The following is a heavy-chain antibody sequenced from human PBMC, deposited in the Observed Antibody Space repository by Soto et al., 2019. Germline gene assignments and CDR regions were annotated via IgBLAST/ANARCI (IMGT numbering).Heavy chain of an antibody. CDR2: IDPSDGST. V-gene: IGHV1-46*01. CDR1: GYLFSTYS. Sequence: QEHLVQSGAEVKKPGASVTVSCQASGYLFSTYSVHWVRHAPGQALQWMGVIDPSDGSTLYAQQFQDRITLTSDPSARTVFLGLTSLTFDDTAIYYCTKGFVTRPLPNHFYYGMDVWGQGTTVTVSS. J-gene: IGHJ6*02. CDR3: TKGFVTRPLPNHFYYGMDV.